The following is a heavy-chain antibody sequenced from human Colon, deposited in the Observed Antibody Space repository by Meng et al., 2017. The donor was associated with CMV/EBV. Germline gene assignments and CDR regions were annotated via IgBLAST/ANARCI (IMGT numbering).Heavy chain of an antibody. V-gene: IGHV3-23*05. CDR2: IGSSGTIA. J-gene: IGHJ4*02. CDR3: AKNGAWFRFDS. CDR1: GFTFSSYA. D-gene: IGHD3-9*01. Sequence: GGFLRLSCVGSGFTFSSYAMSWVRQAPGKGLEWVSVIGSSGTIARYADSVKGRFAISRDNSTNTVYLQMNSLRGEDTALYYCAKNGAWFRFDSWGQGTPVTVSS.